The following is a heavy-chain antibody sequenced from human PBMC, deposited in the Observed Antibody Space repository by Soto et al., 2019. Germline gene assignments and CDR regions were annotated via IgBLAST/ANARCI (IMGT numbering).Heavy chain of an antibody. CDR1: GYSFTSYW. Sequence: PGESLKISCKGSGYSFTSYWIGWVRQMPGKGLEWMGIIYPGDSDTRYSPSFQGQVTISADKSISTAYLQWSSLKASDTAMYYCARSTQVFLEWPKAFDPWGQGTLVTVSS. V-gene: IGHV5-51*01. J-gene: IGHJ5*02. CDR2: IYPGDSDT. CDR3: ARSTQVFLEWPKAFDP. D-gene: IGHD3-3*01.